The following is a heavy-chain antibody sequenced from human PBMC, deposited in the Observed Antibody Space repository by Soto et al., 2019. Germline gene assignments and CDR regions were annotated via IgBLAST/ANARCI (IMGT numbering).Heavy chain of an antibody. CDR3: ARRYGPGFDY. Sequence: SETLSLTCVVSGGSLSSYYWSWIRQPPGKGLEWIGYIYYSGSTNYNPSLKSRVTISVDTSKNQFSLKLSSVTAADTAVYYCARRYGPGFDYWGQGTLVTVSS. CDR2: IYYSGST. J-gene: IGHJ4*02. D-gene: IGHD4-17*01. V-gene: IGHV4-59*08. CDR1: GGSLSSYY.